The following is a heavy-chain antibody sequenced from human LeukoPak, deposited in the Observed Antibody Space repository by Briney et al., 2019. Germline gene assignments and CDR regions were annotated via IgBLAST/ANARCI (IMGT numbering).Heavy chain of an antibody. CDR3: ASPVVGPDAFDI. D-gene: IGHD3-22*01. Sequence: GGSLRLSCAASGFTFSSYGMHWVRQAPGKGLEWVAFIRYDGSNKYYADSVKGRFTISRDNSKNTLYLQMNSLRAEDTAVYYCASPVVGPDAFDIWGQGTMVTVSS. CDR1: GFTFSSYG. J-gene: IGHJ3*02. V-gene: IGHV3-30*02. CDR2: IRYDGSNK.